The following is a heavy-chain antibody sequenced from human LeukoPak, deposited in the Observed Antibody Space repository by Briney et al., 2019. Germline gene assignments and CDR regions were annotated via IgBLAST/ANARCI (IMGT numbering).Heavy chain of an antibody. CDR1: GFTVSSNC. J-gene: IGHJ4*02. CDR3: ARENSGSIDY. V-gene: IGHV3-66*01. Sequence: GGSLRLSCAASGFTVSSNCMSWVRQAPGKGLEWVSVIYSGGSTYYADSVKGRFTISRDNSKNTLYLQMNSLRAEDTAVYYCARENSGSIDYWGQGTLVTVSS. D-gene: IGHD1-26*01. CDR2: IYSGGST.